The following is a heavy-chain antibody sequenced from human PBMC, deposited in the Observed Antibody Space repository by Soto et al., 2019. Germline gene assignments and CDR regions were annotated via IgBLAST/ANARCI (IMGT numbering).Heavy chain of an antibody. CDR2: ISYDGSNK. V-gene: IGHV3-30-3*01. J-gene: IGHJ6*02. D-gene: IGHD3-9*01. CDR1: GFTFSSYA. Sequence: PGGSLRLSCAASGFTFSSYAMHWVRQAPGKGLEWVAVISYDGSNKYYADSVKGRFTISRDNSKNTLYLQMNSLRAEDTAVYYCAGLLECDILTGYYTADMDVWGQGTTVTVSS. CDR3: AGLLECDILTGYYTADMDV.